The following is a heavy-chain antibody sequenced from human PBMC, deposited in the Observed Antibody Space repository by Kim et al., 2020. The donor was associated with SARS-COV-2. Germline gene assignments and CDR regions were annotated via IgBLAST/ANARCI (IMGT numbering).Heavy chain of an antibody. CDR1: GFTFSSYA. D-gene: IGHD1-26*01. J-gene: IGHJ4*02. CDR3: AGASGSYIGVFDY. V-gene: IGHV3-23*01. Sequence: GGSLRLSCAASGFTFSSYAMSWVRQAPGKGLEWVSAISGSGGSTYYADSVKGRFTISRDNSKNTLYLQMNSLRAEDTAVYYCAGASGSYIGVFDYWGQGTLVTVSS. CDR2: ISGSGGST.